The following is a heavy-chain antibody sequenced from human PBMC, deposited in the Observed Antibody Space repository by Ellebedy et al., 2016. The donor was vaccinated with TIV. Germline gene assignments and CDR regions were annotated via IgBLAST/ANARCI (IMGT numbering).Heavy chain of an antibody. J-gene: IGHJ5*02. Sequence: AASVKVSCKASGYTFTSYGISWVRQAPGQGLEWMGWISAYNGNTNYAQKLQGRVTMTTDTSTSTAYMELRSLRSNDTAVYYCARDDYDILTGYYKSQGWFDPWGQGTLVTVSS. V-gene: IGHV1-18*04. CDR3: ARDDYDILTGYYKSQGWFDP. D-gene: IGHD3-9*01. CDR2: ISAYNGNT. CDR1: GYTFTSYG.